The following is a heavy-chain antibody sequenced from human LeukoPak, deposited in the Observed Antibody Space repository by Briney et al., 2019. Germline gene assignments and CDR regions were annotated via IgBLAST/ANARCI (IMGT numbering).Heavy chain of an antibody. D-gene: IGHD6-19*01. CDR3: AGEEAVALDI. CDR1: GFTFSSYA. V-gene: IGHV3-30*01. J-gene: IGHJ3*02. Sequence: PGGSLRLSCAASGFTFSSYAMHWVRQAPGKGLEWVAVISYDGSNKYYADSVKGRFTISRDNSKNTLYLQMNSLRAEDTAVYYCAGEEAVALDIWGQGTMVTVS. CDR2: ISYDGSNK.